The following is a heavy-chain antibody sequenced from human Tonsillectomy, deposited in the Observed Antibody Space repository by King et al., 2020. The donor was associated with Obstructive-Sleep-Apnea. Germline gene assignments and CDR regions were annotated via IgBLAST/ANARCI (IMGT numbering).Heavy chain of an antibody. Sequence: QLQESGPGLVKPSETLSLTCTVSGDSISTYYWSWVRQPPGKGLEWIGYIFYTGSTQYNPSLKSRVTISVDTSKNQFSLKLSSVTAADTAVYFCAVSRVPAAFPNWFDPWGQGTLVTVSS. CDR3: AVSRVPAAFPNWFDP. CDR2: IFYTGST. D-gene: IGHD2-2*01. J-gene: IGHJ5*02. CDR1: GDSISTYY. V-gene: IGHV4-59*01.